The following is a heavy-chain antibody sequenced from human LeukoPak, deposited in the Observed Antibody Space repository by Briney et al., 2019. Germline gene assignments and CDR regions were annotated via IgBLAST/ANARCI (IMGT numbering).Heavy chain of an antibody. CDR3: ARAERRSGSDY. Sequence: SETLSLTCTVSGGSISSSSYYWGWIRQPPGKGLEWIGSIYYSGSTYYNPSLKSRVTISVDTSKNQFSLKLSSVTAADTAVYYCARAERRSGSDYWGQGTLVTVSS. J-gene: IGHJ4*02. CDR1: GGSISSSSYY. V-gene: IGHV4-39*01. D-gene: IGHD3-22*01. CDR2: IYYSGST.